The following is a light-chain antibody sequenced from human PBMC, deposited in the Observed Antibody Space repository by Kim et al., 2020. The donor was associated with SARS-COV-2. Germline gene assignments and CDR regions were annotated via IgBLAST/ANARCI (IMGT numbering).Light chain of an antibody. CDR1: QGISSH. Sequence: IQLTQSPSSLSASVGDRVTITCRASQGISSHLAWYQQKPGKAPNLLIYAASTLQGGVPSMFSGSGSGTDFTLTISSLQPEDFATYYCQQLNSYPLTFGGGTKLEIK. J-gene: IGKJ4*02. CDR2: AAS. V-gene: IGKV1-9*01. CDR3: QQLNSYPLT.